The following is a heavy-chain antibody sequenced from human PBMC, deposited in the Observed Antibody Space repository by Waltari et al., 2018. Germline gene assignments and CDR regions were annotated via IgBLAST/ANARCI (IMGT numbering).Heavy chain of an antibody. CDR1: GFIFSRFG. Sequence: QVHLVESGGDVVQPAKSLTLSCAASGFIFSRFGRHWVRQAPGKGLEWVAVIWYDGTSKFYAESVKGRFTISRDNSRNTVYLQLDSLRPEDTATYYCARGEGGDHFWGLHYWGQGTVVTVSS. J-gene: IGHJ4*02. CDR2: IWYDGTSK. CDR3: ARGEGGDHFWGLHY. D-gene: IGHD2-21*02. V-gene: IGHV3-33*08.